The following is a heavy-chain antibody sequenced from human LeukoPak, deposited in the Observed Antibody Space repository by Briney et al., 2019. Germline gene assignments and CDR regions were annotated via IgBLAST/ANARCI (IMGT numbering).Heavy chain of an antibody. CDR1: SGSISSHY. CDR2: IYYSGST. J-gene: IGHJ5*02. D-gene: IGHD2-2*02. Sequence: SETLFLTCTVSSGSISSHYWSWIRQPPGKGLEWIGYIYYSGSTNYNPSLKSRVTISVDTSKNQFSLKLSSVTAADTAVYYCARASIVVVPAAIFGFDPWGQGTLVTVSS. V-gene: IGHV4-59*11. CDR3: ARASIVVVPAAIFGFDP.